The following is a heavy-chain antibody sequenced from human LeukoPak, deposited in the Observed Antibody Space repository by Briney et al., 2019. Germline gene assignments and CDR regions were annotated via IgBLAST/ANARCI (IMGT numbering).Heavy chain of an antibody. Sequence: SETLSLTCAVYGGPFSGYYWSWIRQSPGKGLEWIGEINHSGSTNYNPPLKSRVTISVDTSKNQFSLKLSSVTAADTAVYYCARGRASYDFWSGYLFDYWGQGTLVTVSS. J-gene: IGHJ4*02. CDR3: ARGRASYDFWSGYLFDY. D-gene: IGHD3-3*01. CDR2: INHSGST. V-gene: IGHV4-34*01. CDR1: GGPFSGYY.